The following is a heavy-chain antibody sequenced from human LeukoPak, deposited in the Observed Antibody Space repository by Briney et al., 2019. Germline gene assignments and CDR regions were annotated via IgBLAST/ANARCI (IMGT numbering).Heavy chain of an antibody. Sequence: ASVKVSCKASGYTFTSYGISWVRQAPGQGLEWMGWISAYNGNTNYAQKLQGRVTMTTDTSTSTAYMELRSLRSDDTAVYYCAVGRLQAPSYNWSDPGAQETRLTVS. V-gene: IGHV1-18*01. CDR3: AVGRLQAPSYNWSDP. CDR2: ISAYNGNT. D-gene: IGHD5-18*01. J-gene: IGHJ5*02. CDR1: GYTFTSYG.